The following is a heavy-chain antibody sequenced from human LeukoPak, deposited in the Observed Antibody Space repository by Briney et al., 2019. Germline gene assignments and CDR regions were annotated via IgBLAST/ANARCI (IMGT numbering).Heavy chain of an antibody. CDR1: GFTFSSYA. V-gene: IGHV3-30-3*01. D-gene: IGHD3-9*01. CDR3: ARGDLDILTGYSTQYYYYYYGMDV. J-gene: IGHJ6*02. Sequence: GGSLRLSCAASGFTFSSYAMHWVRQAPGKGLEWVAVISYDGSNKYYADSVKGRFTISRDNSKNTLYLQMNSLRAEDTAVYYCARGDLDILTGYSTQYYYYYYGMDVWGQGTTVTVSS. CDR2: ISYDGSNK.